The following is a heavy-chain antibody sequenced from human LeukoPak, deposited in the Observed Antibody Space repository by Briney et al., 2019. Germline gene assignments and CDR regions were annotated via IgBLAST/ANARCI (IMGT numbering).Heavy chain of an antibody. J-gene: IGHJ4*02. CDR3: AKRKRLWFGESHFDY. V-gene: IGHV3-23*01. CDR2: ISGSGGST. Sequence: SGGSLRLSCAASGFTFSSYAMSWVRQAPGKGLEWVSAISGSGGSTYYADSVKGRFTISRDNSKNTLYLQMNCLRAEDTAVYYCAKRKRLWFGESHFDYWGQGTLVTVSS. D-gene: IGHD3-10*01. CDR1: GFTFSSYA.